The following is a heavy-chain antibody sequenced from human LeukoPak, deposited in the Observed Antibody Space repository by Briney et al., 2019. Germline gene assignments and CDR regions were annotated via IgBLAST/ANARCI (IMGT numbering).Heavy chain of an antibody. V-gene: IGHV3-30*02. CDR1: GFTFSSYG. CDR2: IRYDGSNK. Sequence: PGGSLRLSCAASGFTFSSYGMHWVRQAPGKGLEWVAFIRYDGSNKYYADSVKGRFTISRDNSKNTLYLQMNSLRAEDTAVYYCAKAFGLRLGELSHYCEYWGQGALVTVSS. D-gene: IGHD3-16*02. CDR3: AKAFGLRLGELSHYCEY. J-gene: IGHJ4*02.